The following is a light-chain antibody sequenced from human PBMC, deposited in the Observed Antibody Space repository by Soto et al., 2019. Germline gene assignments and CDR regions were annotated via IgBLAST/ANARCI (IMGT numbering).Light chain of an antibody. J-gene: IGKJ1*01. CDR2: WAS. V-gene: IGKV4-1*01. CDR3: QQYFSMPGT. CDR1: QSVLYSSNNKNH. Sequence: DIVMTQSPDSLAVSLGERATINCKSGQSVLYSSNNKNHLGWYQQKSGQPPKLLIYWASTRESGVPDRFSGSGSGTDFTLTISSLQAEDVAVYYCQQYFSMPGTFGQGTKVEIK.